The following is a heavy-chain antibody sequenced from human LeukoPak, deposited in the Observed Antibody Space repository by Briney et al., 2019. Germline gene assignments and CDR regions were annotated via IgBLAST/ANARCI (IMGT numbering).Heavy chain of an antibody. CDR2: IIPIFGTA. D-gene: IGHD6-13*01. J-gene: IGHJ4*02. CDR3: ASSNSSSWSLDY. CDR1: GGTFSSYA. V-gene: IGHV1-69*13. Sequence: ASVKVSCKASGGTFSSYAISWVRQAPGQGLEWMGGIIPIFGTANYAQKFQGRVTITADESTSTAYMELSSLRSEDTAMYYCASSNSSSWSLDYWGQGTLVTVSS.